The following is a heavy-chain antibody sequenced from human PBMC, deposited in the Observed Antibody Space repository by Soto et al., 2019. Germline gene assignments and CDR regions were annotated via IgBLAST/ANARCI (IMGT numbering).Heavy chain of an antibody. D-gene: IGHD3-3*01. CDR2: IYHSGTT. CDR3: ARTDNVGYYPY. CDR1: GGSIISNYW. J-gene: IGHJ4*02. Sequence: SETLSLTCAVSGGSIISNYWWAWIRQSPGEGLVWIGSIYHSGTTYYNPSLESRVIISVDTSESRFALRLTSVTAADSTVYYCARTDNVGYYPYLGQGTLVTVSS. V-gene: IGHV4-38-2*01.